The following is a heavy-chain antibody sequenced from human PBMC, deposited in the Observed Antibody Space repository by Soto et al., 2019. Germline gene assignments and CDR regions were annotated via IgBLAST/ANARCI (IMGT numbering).Heavy chain of an antibody. CDR3: ARLRPVLLWFGDEFDY. Sequence: ASVKVSCKASGYTFTSYGISWVRQAPGQGLEWMGWISAYNGNTNYAQKLQGRVTMTTDTSTSTAYMELRSLRSDDTAVYYCARLRPVLLWFGDEFDYWGQGTLVTVSS. D-gene: IGHD3-10*01. CDR2: ISAYNGNT. V-gene: IGHV1-18*01. J-gene: IGHJ4*02. CDR1: GYTFTSYG.